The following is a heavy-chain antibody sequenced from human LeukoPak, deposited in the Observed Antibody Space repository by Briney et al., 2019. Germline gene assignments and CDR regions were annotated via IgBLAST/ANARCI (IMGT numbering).Heavy chain of an antibody. Sequence: GGSLRLSCAASGFTFSSNWMSWVRQAPGKGLEWVANINQDGSEKYYADSVKGRFTISRDNAKSSLYLQMNSLRAEDTAVYYCARAPYSRGWYGFDHWGQGTLVTVSS. CDR1: GFTFSSNW. J-gene: IGHJ4*02. CDR3: ARAPYSRGWYGFDH. V-gene: IGHV3-7*01. D-gene: IGHD6-19*01. CDR2: INQDGSEK.